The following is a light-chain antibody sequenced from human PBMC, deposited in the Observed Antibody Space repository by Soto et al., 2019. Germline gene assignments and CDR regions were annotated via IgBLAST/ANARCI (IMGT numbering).Light chain of an antibody. CDR2: GAS. J-gene: IGKJ4*01. Sequence: IVLTQSPGTLSLSPGERATLSCRASQSVPSDYLAWYHQRPGQAPRLLIYGASNRATGTPDRFSGSGSGTDFTLTISSLQAEDVAVYYCQQYDSAPLTFGGGTKVDIK. CDR1: QSVPSDY. V-gene: IGKV3-20*01. CDR3: QQYDSAPLT.